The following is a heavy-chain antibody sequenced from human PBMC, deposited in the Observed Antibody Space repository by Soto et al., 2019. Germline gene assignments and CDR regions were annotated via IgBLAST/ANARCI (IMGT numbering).Heavy chain of an antibody. CDR1: GDTFNFYA. CDR2: VNPILSMS. D-gene: IGHD3-16*01. CDR3: ATSYVSGYRAFDF. J-gene: IGHJ4*02. Sequence: QVQLVQSGAEVKRPGSSMKGSCKASGDTFNFYAINCVRQAPGLGLEWMGRVNPILSMSNYAQRFQGIVTMTAEKSTSTAYMELRGLRSEDTAIDSWATSYVSGYRAFDFWGQGALVTVS. V-gene: IGHV1-69*04.